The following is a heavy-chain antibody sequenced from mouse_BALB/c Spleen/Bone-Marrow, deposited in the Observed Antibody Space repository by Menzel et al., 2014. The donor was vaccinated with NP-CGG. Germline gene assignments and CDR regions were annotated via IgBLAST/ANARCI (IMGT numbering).Heavy chain of an antibody. Sequence: EVKVVESGGGLVKPGGSLKLSCAASGFTFSSYTMSWVCQTPEKRLEWVATISSGGSYTYYPDSVKGRFTISRDNAKNTLYLQMSSLKSEDTAMYYCTRSYYRYDEEAWFAYWGQGTLVTVSA. CDR3: TRSYYRYDEEAWFAY. CDR2: ISSGGSYT. CDR1: GFTFSSYT. J-gene: IGHJ3*01. V-gene: IGHV5-6-4*01. D-gene: IGHD2-14*01.